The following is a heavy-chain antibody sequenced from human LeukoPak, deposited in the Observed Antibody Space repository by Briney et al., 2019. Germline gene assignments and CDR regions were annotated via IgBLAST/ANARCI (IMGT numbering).Heavy chain of an antibody. CDR3: ARATEGAIIVVRGVIIQYDIDI. Sequence: ASVKASCKASGYIFANYGFAWVRQAPGQGLEWMGWINTYNGNTKYSQKLQGRVTVTTDTSTSTAYMELRSLASDDTAAYYCARATEGAIIVVRGVIIQYDIDIWGQGTTVTVSS. CDR2: INTYNGNT. CDR1: GYIFANYG. J-gene: IGHJ6*02. V-gene: IGHV1-18*01. D-gene: IGHD3-10*01.